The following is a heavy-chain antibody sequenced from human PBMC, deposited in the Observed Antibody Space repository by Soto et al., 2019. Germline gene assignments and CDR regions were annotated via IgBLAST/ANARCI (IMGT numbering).Heavy chain of an antibody. D-gene: IGHD3-10*01. V-gene: IGHV3-49*03. J-gene: IGHJ6*02. CDR2: IRSKAYGGTT. CDR1: GFTFGDYA. Sequence: GSLRLSCTASGFTFGDYAMSWFRQAPGKGLEWVGFIRSKAYGGTTEYAASVKGRFTISRDDSKSIAYLQMNSLKTEDTAVYYCTSEYGSGSLYYYYYGMDVWGQGTTVTVSS. CDR3: TSEYGSGSLYYYYYGMDV.